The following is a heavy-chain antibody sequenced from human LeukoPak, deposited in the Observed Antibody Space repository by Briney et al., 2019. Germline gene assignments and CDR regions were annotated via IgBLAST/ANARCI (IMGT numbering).Heavy chain of an antibody. Sequence: GGSLRLSCAASGFTFSSYWMHWVRQAPGKGLVWVSRIDTDGGTSYADSVKGRFTISRDNAKNKLYLQMNSLRAEDTAVYYCVRDGPMIRGVPYMDVWGKGTTVTVSS. CDR2: IDTDGGT. V-gene: IGHV3-74*01. CDR3: VRDGPMIRGVPYMDV. J-gene: IGHJ6*03. D-gene: IGHD3-10*01. CDR1: GFTFSSYW.